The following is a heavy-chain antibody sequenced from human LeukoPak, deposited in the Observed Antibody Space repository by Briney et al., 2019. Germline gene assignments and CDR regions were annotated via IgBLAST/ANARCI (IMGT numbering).Heavy chain of an antibody. CDR2: INPSGGSP. CDR3: TRERSPWDIVVVIAATIPNNWFDP. Sequence: ASVKVSCKASGYTFTSYYIHWVRQAPGQGLEWMGIINPSGGSPKYAQKFQDRVTMTRDTSTSTVYMELSSLRSEDTAVYYCTRERSPWDIVVVIAATIPNNWFDPWGQGTLVTVSS. CDR1: GYTFTSYY. D-gene: IGHD2-15*01. J-gene: IGHJ5*02. V-gene: IGHV1-46*01.